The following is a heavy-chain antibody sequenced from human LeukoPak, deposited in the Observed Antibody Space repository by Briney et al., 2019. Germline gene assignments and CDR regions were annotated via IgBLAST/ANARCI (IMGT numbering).Heavy chain of an antibody. J-gene: IGHJ6*02. CDR2: IYYSGST. V-gene: IGHV4-59*01. Sequence: GSLRLSCAASGFIFSSYWMSWIRQPPGKGLEWIGYIYYSGSTNYNPSLKSRVTISVDTSKNQFSLKLSSVTAADTAVYYCARDPGLDVWGQGTTVTVSS. CDR3: ARDPGLDV. CDR1: GFIFSSYW.